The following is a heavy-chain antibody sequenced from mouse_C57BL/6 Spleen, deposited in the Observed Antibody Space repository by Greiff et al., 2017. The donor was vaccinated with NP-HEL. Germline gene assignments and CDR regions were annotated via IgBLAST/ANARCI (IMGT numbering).Heavy chain of an antibody. V-gene: IGHV1-82*01. J-gene: IGHJ1*03. CDR1: GYAFSSSW. Sequence: QVQLQQSGPELVKPGASVKISCKASGYAFSSSWMNWVKQRPGKGLEWIGRIYPGDGDTNYNGKFKGKATLTADKSSSTAYMQLSSLTSEDSAVYFCARERAANWGYFDVWGTGTTVTVSS. CDR2: IYPGDGDT. CDR3: ARERAANWGYFDV. D-gene: IGHD4-1*01.